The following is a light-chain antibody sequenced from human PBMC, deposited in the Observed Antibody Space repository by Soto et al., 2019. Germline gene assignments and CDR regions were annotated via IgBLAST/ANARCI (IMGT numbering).Light chain of an antibody. Sequence: QSALTQPPSASGSPGQSVTISCTGNGSDIGGYNYVSWYQQHPGKAPKLMIYEVTKRPSGVPDRFSGSKSGNTASLTVSGLQAEDEADYYCSSYADSNNLVFGGGTKLTV. J-gene: IGLJ2*01. CDR3: SSYADSNNLV. V-gene: IGLV2-8*01. CDR1: GSDIGGYNY. CDR2: EVT.